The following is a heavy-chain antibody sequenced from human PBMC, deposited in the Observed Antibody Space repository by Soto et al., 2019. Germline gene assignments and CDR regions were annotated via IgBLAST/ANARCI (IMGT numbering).Heavy chain of an antibody. CDR1: GGSFNFA. CDR2: ITPIFPTA. V-gene: IGHV1-69*01. Sequence: VQLVQSGTEVKKPGSSVKLSCKASGGSFNFAMSWVRQAPGQGLEWMGGITPIFPTAVEAPKFQGRVTITADEPTATVSIELTSLSSEDAAVYFCVFGGGRGGHIEYWGPGSLVIVSS. J-gene: IGHJ4*02. CDR3: VFGGGRGGHIEY. D-gene: IGHD3-16*01.